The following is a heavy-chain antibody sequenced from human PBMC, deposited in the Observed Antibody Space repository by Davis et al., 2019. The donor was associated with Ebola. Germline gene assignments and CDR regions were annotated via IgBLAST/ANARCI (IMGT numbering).Heavy chain of an antibody. CDR3: ARGTSGSYDY. Sequence: ASVKVSCKASGYTFISYGISWVRQAPGQGLEWMGWITTYNGNTKYAQKFQDRVTTTTDTSTTTAYMELSSLRSDDTAVYYCARGTSGSYDYWGQGTLVTVSS. J-gene: IGHJ4*02. CDR1: GYTFISYG. D-gene: IGHD3-10*01. V-gene: IGHV1-18*01. CDR2: ITTYNGNT.